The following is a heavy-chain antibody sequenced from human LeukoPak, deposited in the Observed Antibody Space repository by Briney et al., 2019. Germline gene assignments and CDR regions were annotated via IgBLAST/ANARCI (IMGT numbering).Heavy chain of an antibody. CDR3: ARGPGLYYYYYYYMDV. J-gene: IGHJ6*03. CDR1: GGSFSGYY. D-gene: IGHD4/OR15-4a*01. V-gene: IGHV4-34*01. Sequence: PSETLSLTCAFDGGSFSGYYWSWIRQPPGKGLECIGEINDSGSTNYNPSLKSRVTISVDTSKKQFSLKLNSVTAADTAVYYCARGPGLYYYYYYYMDVWGKGTTVTISS. CDR2: INDSGST.